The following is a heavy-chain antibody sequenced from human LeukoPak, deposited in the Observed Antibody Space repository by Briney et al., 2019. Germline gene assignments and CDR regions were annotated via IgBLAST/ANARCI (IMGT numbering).Heavy chain of an antibody. CDR2: INWNGGST. J-gene: IGHJ4*02. CDR3: ASLYSSSWYFDY. V-gene: IGHV3-20*04. D-gene: IGHD6-13*01. CDR1: GFTFDDYG. Sequence: PGGSLRLSCAASGFTFDDYGMSWVRQAPGKGLEWVSGINWNGGSTGYADSVKGRFTISRDNSKNTLYLQMNSLRAEDTAVYYCASLYSSSWYFDYWGQGTLVTVSS.